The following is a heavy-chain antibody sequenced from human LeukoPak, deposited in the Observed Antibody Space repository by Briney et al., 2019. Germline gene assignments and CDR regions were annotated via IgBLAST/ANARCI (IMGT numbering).Heavy chain of an antibody. J-gene: IGHJ5*02. Sequence: GGSLRLSCAASGFTFGSYAMNWFRQVPGKGLEWVATIVGDGYKAYYADSVKGRFAISRDNSQNMLYLQMNSLRAEDTSIYYCAKDIVFLFGDPRGQGALVTVSS. V-gene: IGHV3-23*01. CDR2: IVGDGYKA. D-gene: IGHD2-15*01. CDR1: GFTFGSYA. CDR3: AKDIVFLFGDP.